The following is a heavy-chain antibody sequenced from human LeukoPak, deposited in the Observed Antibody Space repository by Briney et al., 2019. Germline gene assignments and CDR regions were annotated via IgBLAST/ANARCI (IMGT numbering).Heavy chain of an antibody. D-gene: IGHD3-3*01. Sequence: PGGSLRLSCAASGFTFSSYWMSWVRQAPGKGLEWVANIKQDGSEKYYVDSVKGRFTISRDNAKNSLYLQMNSLRAEDTAVCYCARDANFWSGYYRDYYYYMDVWGKGTTVTVSS. CDR1: GFTFSSYW. V-gene: IGHV3-7*01. CDR2: IKQDGSEK. J-gene: IGHJ6*03. CDR3: ARDANFWSGYYRDYYYYMDV.